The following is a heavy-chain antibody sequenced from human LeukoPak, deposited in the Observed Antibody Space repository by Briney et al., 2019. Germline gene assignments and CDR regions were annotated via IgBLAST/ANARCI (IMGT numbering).Heavy chain of an antibody. V-gene: IGHV3-21*01. D-gene: IGHD6-19*01. CDR2: ISSSSSYI. J-gene: IGHJ4*02. CDR3: ARGGGSGWYLDY. Sequence: GGSLRLSCAASKFTFGAYSMNWVRQAPGKGLEWVSSISSSSSYIYYADSVKGRFTISRDNAKNSLYLQMNSLRAEDTAVYYCARGGGSGWYLDYWGQGTLVTVSS. CDR1: KFTFGAYS.